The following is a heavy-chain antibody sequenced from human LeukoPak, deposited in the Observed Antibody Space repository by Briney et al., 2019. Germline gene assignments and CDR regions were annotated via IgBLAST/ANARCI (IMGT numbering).Heavy chain of an antibody. Sequence: GGSLRLSCTAPGITFSNYAMHWVRQAPGEGLEWVTVISNDGSVKYYADSVKGRFTISRDNSKNTLYLQMNSPRAEDTAVYFCAKVGGSGTSYYYFGMDVWGQGTTVTVSS. V-gene: IGHV3-30*04. D-gene: IGHD3-10*01. CDR2: ISNDGSVK. CDR1: GITFSNYA. J-gene: IGHJ6*02. CDR3: AKVGGSGTSYYYFGMDV.